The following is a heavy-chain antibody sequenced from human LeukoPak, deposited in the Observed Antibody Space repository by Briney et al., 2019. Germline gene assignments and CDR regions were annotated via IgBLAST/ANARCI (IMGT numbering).Heavy chain of an antibody. CDR1: GGSISSSSYY. D-gene: IGHD2-2*01. CDR2: IYYSGST. CDR3: ARIRKYQLLHLNWFDP. J-gene: IGHJ5*02. V-gene: IGHV4-39*07. Sequence: KASETLSLTCTVSGGSISSSSYYWGWIRQPPGKGLEWIGSIYYSGSTYYNPSLKSRVTISVDTSKNQFSLKLSSVTAADTAVYYCARIRKYQLLHLNWFDPWGQGTLVTVSS.